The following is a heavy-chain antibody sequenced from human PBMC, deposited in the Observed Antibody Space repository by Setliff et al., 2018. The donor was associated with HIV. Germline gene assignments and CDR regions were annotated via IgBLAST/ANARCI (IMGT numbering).Heavy chain of an antibody. D-gene: IGHD1-26*01. CDR3: ANDRYTGSYYPDF. V-gene: IGHV4-4*07. Sequence: SETLSLTCSVSGGSISDSHWSWIRQPAGKGLEWLERFYTNGNTYYNPSLRSRVTVSVDTSKNRFTLKMTYMTAADTAIYYCANDRYTGSYYPDFWGRGIPVTVSS. CDR2: FYTNGNT. CDR1: GGSISDSH. J-gene: IGHJ4*01.